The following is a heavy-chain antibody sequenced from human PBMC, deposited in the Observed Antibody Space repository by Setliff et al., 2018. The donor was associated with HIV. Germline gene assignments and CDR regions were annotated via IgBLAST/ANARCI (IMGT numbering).Heavy chain of an antibody. CDR1: GASIHSYY. CDR2: IFYNGRI. J-gene: IGHJ4*02. V-gene: IGHV4-59*01. CDR3: ARSSVGYVDY. Sequence: PSETLSLTCSVSGASIHSYYWMWIRQPPGKGLEWIGHIFYNGRIDYTPSLKSRLTISVDTSNNQVSLQLSSLTPADTAVYFCARSSVGYVDYWGPGKLVTVS. D-gene: IGHD2-2*01.